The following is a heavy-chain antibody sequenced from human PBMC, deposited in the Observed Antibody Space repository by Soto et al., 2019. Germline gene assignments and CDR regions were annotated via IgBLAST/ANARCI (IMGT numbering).Heavy chain of an antibody. CDR1: GYTFSTYA. CDR2: INAGNGNT. Sequence: GAPVKVSCKASGYTFSTYAMHWVRQAPGQRLEWMGWINAGNGNTKYSQKFQGRVTITRDTSASTAYMDLSSLRSEDTAVYYCARGGPPIDYWGQGTLVTVSS. CDR3: ARGGPPIDY. J-gene: IGHJ4*02. D-gene: IGHD3-10*01. V-gene: IGHV1-3*01.